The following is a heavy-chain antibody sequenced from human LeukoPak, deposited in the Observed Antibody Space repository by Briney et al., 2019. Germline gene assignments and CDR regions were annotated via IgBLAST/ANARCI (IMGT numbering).Heavy chain of an antibody. V-gene: IGHV4-34*01. D-gene: IGHD3-16*01. J-gene: IGHJ4*02. CDR2: INHSGST. Sequence: SETLSLTCAVYGGSFSGYYWSWIRQSPGKGLEWIGEINHSGSTNYHPSLKSRVTMSVDMSKNQFSLKLTSVTAADTAVYYCARKTYDYVWGSYHHGVGYFDYWGQGTLVTVSS. CDR3: ARKTYDYVWGSYHHGVGYFDY. CDR1: GGSFSGYY.